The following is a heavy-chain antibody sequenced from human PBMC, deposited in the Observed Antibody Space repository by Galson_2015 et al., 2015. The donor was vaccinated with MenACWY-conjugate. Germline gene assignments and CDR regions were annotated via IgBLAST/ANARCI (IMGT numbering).Heavy chain of an antibody. V-gene: IGHV3-74*01. CDR3: ARDNNWSFDS. CDR1: GFTFNNYW. Sequence: SLRLSCAASGFTFNNYWMHWVRHPPGKGLEWISYIKADGSFSNYADSVKGRFTISTDNAKNMVYLQMDGLGDEDTAVYFCARDNNWSFDSWSQGTLVTVSS. D-gene: IGHD1-1*01. J-gene: IGHJ4*02. CDR2: IKADGSFS.